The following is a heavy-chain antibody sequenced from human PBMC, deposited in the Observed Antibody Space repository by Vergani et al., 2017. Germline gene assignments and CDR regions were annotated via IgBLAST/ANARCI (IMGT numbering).Heavy chain of an antibody. D-gene: IGHD3-10*01. Sequence: QVHLVQSGAEVKKPGASVNVSCKASGYTFTDFYMHWVRQTPEQGLEWVGWINPHSGGTSSPPRFQGRVTMTRDTSITTAYMELSSLRSDDTAVYYCARGASYFGSGQGDYWGQGTLVTVTS. CDR3: ARGASYFGSGQGDY. CDR1: GYTFTDFY. J-gene: IGHJ4*02. CDR2: INPHSGGT. V-gene: IGHV1-2*02.